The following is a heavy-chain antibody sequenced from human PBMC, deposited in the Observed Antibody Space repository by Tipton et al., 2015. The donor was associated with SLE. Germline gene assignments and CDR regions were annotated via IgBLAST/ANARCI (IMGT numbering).Heavy chain of an antibody. D-gene: IGHD2-2*01. CDR2: IYTSGST. CDR3: TTDHLGQLIA. CDR1: GGSFNNYY. J-gene: IGHJ3*01. V-gene: IGHV4-4*08. Sequence: TLSLTCTVSGGSFNNYYWSWIRQPPGKGLEWIGYIYTSGSTNYNPALKSRVTISVDTSKNKFSLKLSSVTAADTAVYYCTTDHLGQLIAWGQGTLVTVSS.